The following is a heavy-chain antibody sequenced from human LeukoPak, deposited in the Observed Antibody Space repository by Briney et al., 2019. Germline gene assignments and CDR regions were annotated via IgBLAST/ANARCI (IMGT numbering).Heavy chain of an antibody. Sequence: GGSLRLSCAASGFTFSSYEMNWVRQAPGKGLEWVSYISSSGSTIYYADSVKGRFTISRDNSKNTLYLPMNSLRAEDTAVYYCAKEGDSSGYLPYYFDYWGQGTLVTVSS. CDR1: GFTFSSYE. CDR2: ISSSGSTI. CDR3: AKEGDSSGYLPYYFDY. D-gene: IGHD3-22*01. J-gene: IGHJ4*02. V-gene: IGHV3-48*03.